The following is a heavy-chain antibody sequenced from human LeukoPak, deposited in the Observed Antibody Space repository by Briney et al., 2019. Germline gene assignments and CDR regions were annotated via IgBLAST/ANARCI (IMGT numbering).Heavy chain of an antibody. CDR1: GGSISSSSYY. V-gene: IGHV4-39*01. CDR2: IYYSGST. CDR3: ARLLLWFGELLFGYFGY. J-gene: IGHJ4*02. Sequence: KPSETLSLTCTVSGGSISSSSYYWGWIRQPPGKGLEWIGSIYYSGSTYYNPSLKSRVTISVDTSKNQFSLKLSSVTAADTAVYYCARLLLWFGELLFGYFGYWGQGTLVTVSS. D-gene: IGHD3-10*01.